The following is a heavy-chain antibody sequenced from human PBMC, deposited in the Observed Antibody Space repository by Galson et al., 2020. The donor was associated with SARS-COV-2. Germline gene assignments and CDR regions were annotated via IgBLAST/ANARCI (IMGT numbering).Heavy chain of an antibody. D-gene: IGHD5-12*01. J-gene: IGHJ4*02. CDR2: ISHDGSNL. Sequence: GESLKISCAASGFTFNHYAMNWVRQAPGRGLEWVAIISHDGSNLYVDSVRGRFIISRDNSKNTLYLQMNSLRAEDTAVYCCARETIVCTSSYFDSWGQGTLVTVSS. V-gene: IGHV3-30-3*01. CDR3: ARETIVCTSSYFDS. CDR1: GFTFNHYA.